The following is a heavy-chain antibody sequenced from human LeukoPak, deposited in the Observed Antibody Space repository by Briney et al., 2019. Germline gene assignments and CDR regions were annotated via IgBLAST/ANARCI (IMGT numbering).Heavy chain of an antibody. CDR1: GSTLTSFS. Sequence: ASVKVSCKASGSTLTSFSVSWVRQAPGQGLEWMGWISAYNGDPNYAQKLQGRVTMTTDTSTNTAYMELRSLRSDDTAVYYCARGDCSGGSCFLPEYFQHWGQGTLVTVSS. CDR3: ARGDCSGGSCFLPEYFQH. V-gene: IGHV1-18*01. D-gene: IGHD2-15*01. CDR2: ISAYNGDP. J-gene: IGHJ1*01.